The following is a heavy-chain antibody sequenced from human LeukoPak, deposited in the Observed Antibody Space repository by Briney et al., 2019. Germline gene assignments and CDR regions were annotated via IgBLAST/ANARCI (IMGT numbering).Heavy chain of an antibody. Sequence: PGGSLRLSCAASGFTFISYGMSWVRQAPGKGLEWASEISGSGIRRNYADSVNGRFTISKDNSKNTLYLQMNSLRAEDTAVYYCARDERAVGVDYWGQGTLVTVSS. D-gene: IGHD1-26*01. CDR2: ISGSGIRR. V-gene: IGHV3-23*01. J-gene: IGHJ4*02. CDR3: ARDERAVGVDY. CDR1: GFTFISYG.